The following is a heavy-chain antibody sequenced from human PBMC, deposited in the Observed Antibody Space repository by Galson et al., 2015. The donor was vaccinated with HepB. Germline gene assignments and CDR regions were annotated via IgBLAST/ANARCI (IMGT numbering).Heavy chain of an antibody. CDR2: IYPGDSDT. V-gene: IGHV5-51*01. CDR1: GYSFTSYW. CDR3: ARHKGSTRAGYYYYYMDV. Sequence: QSGAEVKKPGESLKISCKGSGYSFTSYWIGWVRQMPGKGLEWMGIIYPGDSDTRYSPSFQGQVTISADKSISTAYLQWSSLKASDTAMYYCARHKGSTRAGYYYYYMDVWGKGTTVTVSS. J-gene: IGHJ6*03. D-gene: IGHD2-2*01.